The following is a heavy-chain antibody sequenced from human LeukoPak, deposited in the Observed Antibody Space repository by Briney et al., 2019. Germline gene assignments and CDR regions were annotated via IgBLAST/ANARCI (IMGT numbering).Heavy chain of an antibody. D-gene: IGHD2-15*01. CDR1: GFTFCDYA. J-gene: IGHJ5*02. V-gene: IGHV3-49*04. Sequence: GGSLTLSCTGFGFTFCDYAVSWVRQAPGKGLEWVGFIRSRPYGGTAEYAASVKGRFIISRDDSKSIAYLHMNSLKTEDTAVYYCTKDEYCSGGSCYSAWFGPWRQGTLVTVSS. CDR2: IRSRPYGGTA. CDR3: TKDEYCSGGSCYSAWFGP.